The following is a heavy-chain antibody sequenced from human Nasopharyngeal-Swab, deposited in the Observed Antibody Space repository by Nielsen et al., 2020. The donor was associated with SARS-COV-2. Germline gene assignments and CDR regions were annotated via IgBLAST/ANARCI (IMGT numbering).Heavy chain of an antibody. J-gene: IGHJ4*02. CDR1: GFSLSTSQVG. D-gene: IGHD6-19*01. CDR3: VHSTGWRLDY. Sequence: SGPTLVKPSQTLTLTCTFSGFSLSTSQVGVSWVRQLPGKALEWLALLYWDDDNRYNPSLKSRITITKDTPKNHVVLTMTNMDPVDTATYFCVHSTGWRLDYWGQGTLVTVSS. V-gene: IGHV2-5*02. CDR2: LYWDDDN.